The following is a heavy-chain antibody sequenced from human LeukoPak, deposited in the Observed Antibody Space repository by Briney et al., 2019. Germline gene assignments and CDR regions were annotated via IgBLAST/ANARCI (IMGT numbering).Heavy chain of an antibody. CDR3: AKESYDFWSGYYSDY. Sequence: GGSLRLSCAASGFTFSSFAMNWVRQAPGKGLEWVSIISGSGDTTHYTDSVKGRFTVSRDNSKNTLYLQMNSLRAEDTAVYYCAKESYDFWSGYYSDYWGQGTLVTVSS. V-gene: IGHV3-23*01. CDR1: GFTFSSFA. J-gene: IGHJ4*02. CDR2: ISGSGDTT. D-gene: IGHD3-3*01.